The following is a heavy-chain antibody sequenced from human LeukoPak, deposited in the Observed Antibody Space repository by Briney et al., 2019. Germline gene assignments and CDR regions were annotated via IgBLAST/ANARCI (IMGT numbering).Heavy chain of an antibody. CDR2: MNPNSGNT. CDR3: ATYDFWSGYHQFDY. V-gene: IGHV1-8*02. CDR1: GGTFSSYA. D-gene: IGHD3-3*01. J-gene: IGHJ4*02. Sequence: ASVKVSCKASGGTFSSYAISWVRQATGQGLEWMGWMNPNSGNTGYAQKFQGRVTMTRNTSISTAYMELSSLRSEDTAVYYCATYDFWSGYHQFDYWGQGTLVTVSS.